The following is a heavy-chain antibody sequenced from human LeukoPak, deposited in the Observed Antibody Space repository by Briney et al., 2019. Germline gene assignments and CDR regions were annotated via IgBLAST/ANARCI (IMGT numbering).Heavy chain of an antibody. CDR1: GYTFTGYY. V-gene: IGHV1-2*02. CDR3: ARDFGIAARDYYRDYYMDV. CDR2: INPNSGGT. Sequence: GASVKVSCKASGYTFTGYYMHWVRQAPGQGLEWMGWINPNSGGTNYAQKFQGRVTITRNTSISTAYMELSSLRSEDTAVYYCARDFGIAARDYYRDYYMDVWGKGTTVTVSS. J-gene: IGHJ6*03. D-gene: IGHD6-6*01.